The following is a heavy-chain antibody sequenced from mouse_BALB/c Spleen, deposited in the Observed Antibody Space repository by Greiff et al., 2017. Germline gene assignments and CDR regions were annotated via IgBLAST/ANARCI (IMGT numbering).Heavy chain of an antibody. V-gene: IGHV14-1*02. Sequence: VQLQQSGAELVRPGALVTLSCTASGFNIKDSYMHWVKQRPEQGLEWIGWIDPENGNTIYDPKFQGKASITADTSSNTAYLQLSSLTSEDTAVYDCDLVIRYDAMDYWGQGTSVNVAA. D-gene: IGHD2-10*02. CDR1: GFNIKDSY. J-gene: IGHJ4*01. CDR3: DLVIRYDAMDY. CDR2: IDPENGNT.